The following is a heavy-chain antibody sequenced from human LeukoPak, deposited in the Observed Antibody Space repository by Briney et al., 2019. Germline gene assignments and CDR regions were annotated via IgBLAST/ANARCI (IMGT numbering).Heavy chain of an antibody. CDR1: GGSFSGYY. Sequence: PSETLSLTCAVYGGSFSGYYWSWIRQPPGKGLEWIGEINHSGSTNYNPSLKSRVTISVDTSKNQFSLKLSSVTAADTAVYYCAGVRYSYGGYYYYYGMDVWGQGTTVTVSS. V-gene: IGHV4-34*01. CDR2: INHSGST. J-gene: IGHJ6*02. D-gene: IGHD5-18*01. CDR3: AGVRYSYGGYYYYYGMDV.